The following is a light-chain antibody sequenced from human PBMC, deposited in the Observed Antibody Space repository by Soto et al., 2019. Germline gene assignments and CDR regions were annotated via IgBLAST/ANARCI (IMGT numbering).Light chain of an antibody. CDR1: QSVDRY. CDR2: AAS. V-gene: IGKV1-12*01. CDR3: QQANSFPLT. Sequence: GDRVSITCRASQSVDRYLAWYQQKPGKAPKLLIYAASSLQSGVPLRFSGSGSGTDFTLTISSLQPEDFATYYCQQANSFPLTFGGGTKVDIK. J-gene: IGKJ4*01.